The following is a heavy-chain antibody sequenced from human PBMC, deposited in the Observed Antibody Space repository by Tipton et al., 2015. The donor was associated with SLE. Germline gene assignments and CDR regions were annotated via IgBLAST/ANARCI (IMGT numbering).Heavy chain of an antibody. D-gene: IGHD3-10*01. CDR3: ARDRHYFGSGTYYAFDI. CDR1: GGSISSTSYY. CDR2: IYYSGST. Sequence: TLSLTCTVSGGSISSTSYYWHWIRQLPGKDLEWIGYIYYSGSTYYSPSLKSRITISVDTSKNQFSLVMSSVTAADTAVYYCARDRHYFGSGTYYAFDIWGQGTMVTVSS. V-gene: IGHV4-31*03. J-gene: IGHJ3*02.